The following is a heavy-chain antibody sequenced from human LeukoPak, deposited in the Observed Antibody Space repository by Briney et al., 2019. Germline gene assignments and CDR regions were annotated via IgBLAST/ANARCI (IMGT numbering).Heavy chain of an antibody. CDR1: GFTYINYG. CDR3: ALLMMYAIDFDY. V-gene: IGHV3-23*01. Sequence: GGSLRLSCAASGFTYINYGMSWVRQAPGKGMEWVSAISGSGSRTYYADSVKGRFTISRDISKNTLYLQMNSLRAEDTAIYYCALLMMYAIDFDYWGQGTLVTVSS. J-gene: IGHJ4*02. CDR2: ISGSGSRT. D-gene: IGHD2-8*01.